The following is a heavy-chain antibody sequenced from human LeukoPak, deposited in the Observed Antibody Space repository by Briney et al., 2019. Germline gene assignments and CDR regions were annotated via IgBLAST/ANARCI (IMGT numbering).Heavy chain of an antibody. D-gene: IGHD3-22*01. J-gene: IGHJ4*02. Sequence: GGSLRLSCAASGFTFNIYAMSWVRQAPGKGLEWVSSISSKSDYTFYAGSAKGRFTISRVNSRNTLYLQMNSLRAEDTAIYYCAKDRPNYYESNGHYYRRDGDCWGQGTLVTVSS. CDR3: AKDRPNYYESNGHYYRRDGDC. V-gene: IGHV3-23*01. CDR2: ISSKSDYT. CDR1: GFTFNIYA.